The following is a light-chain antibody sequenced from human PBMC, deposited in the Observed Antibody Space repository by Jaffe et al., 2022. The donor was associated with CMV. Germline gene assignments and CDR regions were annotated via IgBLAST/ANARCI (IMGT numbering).Light chain of an antibody. CDR3: AAWDDNLSGWV. Sequence: QSVLTQPPSASGTPGQRVTISCSGSSSNSGTNFVYWYQQFPGTAPKLLIYRNNQRPSGVPDRFSGSKSGTSASLAISGLRSEDEADYYCAAWDDNLSGWVFGGGTRLTVL. CDR1: SSNSGTNF. V-gene: IGLV1-47*01. J-gene: IGLJ3*02. CDR2: RNN.